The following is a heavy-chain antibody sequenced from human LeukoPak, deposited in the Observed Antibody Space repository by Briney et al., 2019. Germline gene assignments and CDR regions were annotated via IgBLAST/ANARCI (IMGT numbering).Heavy chain of an antibody. D-gene: IGHD2-21*02. Sequence: GESLKISCKGSGYSFTSYWIGWVRQMPGKGLEWMGIIYPGDSDTRYSPSFQGQVTISADKSFSTAYLQWSSLKASDTAMYYCARHIVVVTAIGAFDIWGQGTMVTVSS. V-gene: IGHV5-51*01. J-gene: IGHJ3*02. CDR1: GYSFTSYW. CDR3: ARHIVVVTAIGAFDI. CDR2: IYPGDSDT.